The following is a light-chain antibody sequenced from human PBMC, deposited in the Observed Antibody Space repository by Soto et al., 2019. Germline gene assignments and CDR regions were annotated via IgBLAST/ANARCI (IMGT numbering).Light chain of an antibody. CDR1: QDIGSA. CDR3: QQRNGFPLS. J-gene: IGKJ4*01. Sequence: IQLTQSPSSLSASVGDRVTITCRAGQDIGSALAWYQQRPGKAPKLLLYDASNLEAGVPSRFSGSRSGTDFTLTFPSLRPEDFASYYYQQRNGFPLSFGGGTKVQIK. CDR2: DAS. V-gene: IGKV1-13*02.